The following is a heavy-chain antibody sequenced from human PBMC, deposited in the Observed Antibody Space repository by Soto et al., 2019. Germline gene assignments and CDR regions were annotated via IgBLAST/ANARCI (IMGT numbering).Heavy chain of an antibody. Sequence: SVKVSCKASGGTFSSYTISWVRQAPGQGLEWMGRIIPILGIANYAQKFQGRVTITADKSTSTAYMELSSLRSEDTAVYYCASFDILTGYNSDYWGQGTLVTVSS. CDR1: GGTFSSYT. CDR3: ASFDILTGYNSDY. CDR2: IIPILGIA. D-gene: IGHD3-9*01. V-gene: IGHV1-69*02. J-gene: IGHJ4*02.